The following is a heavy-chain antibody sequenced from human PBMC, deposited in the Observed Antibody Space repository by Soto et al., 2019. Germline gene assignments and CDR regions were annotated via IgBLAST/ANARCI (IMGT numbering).Heavy chain of an antibody. D-gene: IGHD2-2*01. V-gene: IGHV4-59*01. CDR2: VYYTGST. CDR3: ERSVEVNGEKIDE. CDR1: GGSISGSY. Sequence: SETLSLTCSVSGGSISGSYWSWIRQSPGKGLEWLGYVYYTGSTNYSPSLRSRVSISVDTSKNEFSLRLSYVEDEEKEVYLCERSVEVNGEKIDEGGQG. J-gene: IGHJ4*02.